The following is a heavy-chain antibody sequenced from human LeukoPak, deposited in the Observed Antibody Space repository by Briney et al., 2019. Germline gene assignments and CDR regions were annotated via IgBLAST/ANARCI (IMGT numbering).Heavy chain of an antibody. Sequence: SVKVSCKASRGTFSSYAISWVRQAPGQGLEWMGGIIPIFGTANYAQKFQGRVTITADESTSTAYMELSSLRSEDTAVYYCARDQPNDSSGYYYGSLDYWGQGTLVTVSS. CDR3: ARDQPNDSSGYYYGSLDY. D-gene: IGHD3-22*01. CDR1: RGTFSSYA. J-gene: IGHJ4*02. CDR2: IIPIFGTA. V-gene: IGHV1-69*13.